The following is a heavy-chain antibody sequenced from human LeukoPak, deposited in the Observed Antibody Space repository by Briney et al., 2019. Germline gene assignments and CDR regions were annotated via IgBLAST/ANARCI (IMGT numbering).Heavy chain of an antibody. CDR2: VNHSGYT. V-gene: IGHV4-34*01. D-gene: IGHD4-17*01. Sequence: SETLSLTCGVSGTSFTSYYWSWIRQTPGKGLEWIGEVNHSGYTNMNPSLKSRVTISVDTSKNQFSLMMTSVTAADTAVYFCARMTTGQDYWGPGMLVTVSS. J-gene: IGHJ4*02. CDR1: GTSFTSYY. CDR3: ARMTTGQDY.